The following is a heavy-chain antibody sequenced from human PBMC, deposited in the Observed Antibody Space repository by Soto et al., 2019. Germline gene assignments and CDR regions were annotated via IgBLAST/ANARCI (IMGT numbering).Heavy chain of an antibody. CDR3: TRDTNTVRFYDTSGYLNCFDP. CDR1: GYTFTSYG. CDR2: ISAYNGNT. J-gene: IGHJ5*02. V-gene: IGHV1-18*01. Sequence: ASVKVSCKASGYTFTSYGISWVRQAPGQGLEWMGWISAYNGNTNYAQKLQGRVTMTTDTSTSTAYMELRSPRSDDTAVYYCTRDTNTVRFYDTSGYLNCFDPWGQGTLVTVSS. D-gene: IGHD3-22*01.